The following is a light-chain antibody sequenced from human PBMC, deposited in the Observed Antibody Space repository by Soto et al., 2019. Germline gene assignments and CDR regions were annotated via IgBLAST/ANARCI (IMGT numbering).Light chain of an antibody. CDR2: KAS. J-gene: IGKJ2*01. V-gene: IGKV1-5*03. CDR3: QQYDGYSYT. CDR1: QSIRSW. Sequence: DIQMTQSPSTLSASVGDRVTITCRASQSIRSWLAWYQQKPGKAPKLLIYKASGLESGVPSRFSGSGSGTEFTLTINSLQPDDFATYYCQQYDGYSYTFGQGTKLEIK.